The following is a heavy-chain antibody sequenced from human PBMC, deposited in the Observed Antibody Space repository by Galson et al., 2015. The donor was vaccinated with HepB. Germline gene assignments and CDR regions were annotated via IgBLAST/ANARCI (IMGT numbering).Heavy chain of an antibody. J-gene: IGHJ4*02. V-gene: IGHV1-18*04. Sequence: SVKVSCKVSGYTFSSYGITWVRQAPGQGLEWMGWITTYNGNTEYAQKFQGRVTMTTDTSTSTAYMQLRSLRSDDTAFYYCATLPIVVVPDSRYRIQWGQGTLVTVSS. CDR2: ITTYNGNT. D-gene: IGHD2-2*01. CDR3: ATLPIVVVPDSRYRIQ. CDR1: GYTFSSYG.